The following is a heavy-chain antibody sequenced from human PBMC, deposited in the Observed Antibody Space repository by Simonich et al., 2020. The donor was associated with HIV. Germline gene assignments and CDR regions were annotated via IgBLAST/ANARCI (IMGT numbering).Heavy chain of an antibody. CDR1: GYTFTGYN. CDR2: NDPKSGGT. Sequence: QVQLVQSGAEVKKPGASVKISCKASGYTFTGYNMHWVRQAPGQGLGWVGRNDPKSGGTNIAQKCQGRVTMTRDTSISTFYMELSSLRSDDTAVYYCARQRGGDDAFDIWGHGTMVTVSS. J-gene: IGHJ3*02. CDR3: ARQRGGDDAFDI. D-gene: IGHD2-21*02. V-gene: IGHV1-2*06.